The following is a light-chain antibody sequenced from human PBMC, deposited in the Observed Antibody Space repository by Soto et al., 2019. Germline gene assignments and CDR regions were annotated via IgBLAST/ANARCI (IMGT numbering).Light chain of an antibody. J-gene: IGKJ2*01. V-gene: IGKV1-39*01. CDR2: AAS. CDR3: QQSHSIPYI. Sequence: DIQMTQSPSSLSASVGERVTITCRASQTISTYLNWYQQKPGKAPKLLIYAASSLQSGVPSRCSGSASGTDFTLTISSLQPEDFATYFCQQSHSIPYIFGQGTKLQLK. CDR1: QTISTY.